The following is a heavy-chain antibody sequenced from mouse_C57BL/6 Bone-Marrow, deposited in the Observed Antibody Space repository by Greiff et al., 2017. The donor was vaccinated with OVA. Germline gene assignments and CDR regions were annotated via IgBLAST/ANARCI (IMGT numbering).Heavy chain of an antibody. J-gene: IGHJ4*01. V-gene: IGHV1-55*01. CDR2: LYPGSGST. D-gene: IGHD1-1*01. CDR3: ARDTTVAPYAMDY. Sequence: QVQLQQPGAELVKPGASVKMSCKASGYTFPSYWITWVKQRPGQGLEWIGVLYPGSGSTNYNEKFKSKATLTVDTASSTAYMQISSLTSEYSAVYYCARDTTVAPYAMDYWGQGTSVTVSS. CDR1: GYTFPSYW.